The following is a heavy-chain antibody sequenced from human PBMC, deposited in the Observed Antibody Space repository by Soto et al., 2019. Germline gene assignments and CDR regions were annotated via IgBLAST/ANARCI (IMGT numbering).Heavy chain of an antibody. CDR3: ARTAQISRIQQLVLGY. J-gene: IGHJ4*02. Sequence: ASVKVSCKASGYTFTSYAMHWVRQAPGQRLEWMGWINAGNGNTKYSQKFQGRVTITRDASASTAYMELSSLRSEDTAVYYCARTAQISRIQQLVLGYWGQGTLVTVSS. D-gene: IGHD6-13*01. CDR2: INAGNGNT. V-gene: IGHV1-3*01. CDR1: GYTFTSYA.